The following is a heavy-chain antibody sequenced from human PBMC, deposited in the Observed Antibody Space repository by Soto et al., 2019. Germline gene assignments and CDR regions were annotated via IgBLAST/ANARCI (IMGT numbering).Heavy chain of an antibody. J-gene: IGHJ6*02. D-gene: IGHD2-15*01. V-gene: IGHV3-23*01. CDR1: GLPFSSYA. CDR3: AKVSTTVVKYYYGMDV. CDR2: ISGSGGST. Sequence: GGSLRLSCAASGLPFSSYAMSWVRQAPGKGLEWVSAISGSGGSTYYADSVKGRFTISRDNSKNTLYLQMNSLRAEDTAVYYCAKVSTTVVKYYYGMDVWGQGTTVTVSS.